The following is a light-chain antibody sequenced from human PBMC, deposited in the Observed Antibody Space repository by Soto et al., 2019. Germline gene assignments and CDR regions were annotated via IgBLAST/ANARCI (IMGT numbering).Light chain of an antibody. CDR2: LTS. CDR1: QAVNTR. J-gene: IGKJ1*01. CDR3: HQSGSSPRT. Sequence: EIVLTQSPATLSSFQGDRVTLYCWASQAVNTRLAWYQHKPGQAPRLLIYLTSIRAAGIPARFSGSGSETDSTLTISSVEAEDFAVYYCHQSGSSPRTFGQGTKVDI. V-gene: IGKV3D-20*01.